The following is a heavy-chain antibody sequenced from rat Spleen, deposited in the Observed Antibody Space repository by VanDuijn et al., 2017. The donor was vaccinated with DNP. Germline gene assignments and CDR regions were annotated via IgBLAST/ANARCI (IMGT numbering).Heavy chain of an antibody. J-gene: IGHJ1*01. CDR2: ITSSGGST. CDR1: GFTFNYYW. Sequence: EVQLVESGGGLVQPGRSLKLSCVASGFTFNYYWMTWIRHVPGKGLEWVASITSSGGSTNYRDSVKGRFTISRDNAKNTLYLQMDSLRSEDSATYYCARGSTSIYWYFDFWGPGTMVTVSS. CDR3: ARGSTSIYWYFDF. D-gene: IGHD3-1*01. V-gene: IGHV5-31*01.